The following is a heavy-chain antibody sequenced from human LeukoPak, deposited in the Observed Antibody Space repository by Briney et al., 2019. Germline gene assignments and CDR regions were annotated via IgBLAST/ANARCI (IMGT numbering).Heavy chain of an antibody. D-gene: IGHD6-13*01. CDR1: GGSFSGYY. J-gene: IGHJ4*02. CDR3: AGLGYSSSRNDY. CDR2: INHSGST. Sequence: PSETLSLTCAVYGGSFSGYYWSWIRQPPGKGLEWVGEINHSGSTNYNPSLKSRVTISVDTSKNQFSLKLSSVTAADTAVYYCAGLGYSSSRNDYWGQGTLVTVSS. V-gene: IGHV4-34*01.